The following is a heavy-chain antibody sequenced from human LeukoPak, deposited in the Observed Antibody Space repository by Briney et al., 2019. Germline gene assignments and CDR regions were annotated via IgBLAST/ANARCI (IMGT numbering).Heavy chain of an antibody. D-gene: IGHD6-19*01. CDR3: ARAQQWLVDY. CDR1: GGSFSGYY. CDR2: IYYSGST. J-gene: IGHJ4*02. V-gene: IGHV4-34*01. Sequence: PSETLSLTCAVYGGSFSGYYWSWIRQPPGKGLEWIGYIYYSGSTYYNPSLKSRVTISVDTSKNQFSLKLSSVTAADTAVYYCARAQQWLVDYWGQGTLVTVSS.